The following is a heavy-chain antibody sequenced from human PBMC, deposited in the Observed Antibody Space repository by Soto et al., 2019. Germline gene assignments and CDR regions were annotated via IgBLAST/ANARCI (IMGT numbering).Heavy chain of an antibody. Sequence: SETLSLTCTVSGGSISSEGYYWSWFRQLPGKGLEWIGDIYYSGTTYHNPSPRSRLTISGDASKNQFSLKLSSVTDADTALYYCARGRGYSYGPYYFDYWGQGTLVSVSS. D-gene: IGHD5-18*01. CDR2: IYYSGTT. CDR1: GGSISSEGYY. CDR3: ARGRGYSYGPYYFDY. V-gene: IGHV4-31*03. J-gene: IGHJ4*02.